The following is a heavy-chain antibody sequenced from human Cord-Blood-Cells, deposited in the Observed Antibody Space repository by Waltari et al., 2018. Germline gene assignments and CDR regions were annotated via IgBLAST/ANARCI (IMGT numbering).Heavy chain of an antibody. CDR1: GAPISSGSYH. CDR3: ARDLQATPYYDFWSGYPDAFDI. J-gene: IGHJ3*02. D-gene: IGHD3-3*01. V-gene: IGHV4-61*09. Sequence: QVQLQESGPGLVKPSQTLSLTCPVPGAPISSGSYHWSWIRQPAGKGQEGIGYIYTSGSTNYNPSLKSRVTISVDTSKNQFSLKLSSVTAADTAVYYCARDLQATPYYDFWSGYPDAFDIWGQGTMVTVSS. CDR2: IYTSGST.